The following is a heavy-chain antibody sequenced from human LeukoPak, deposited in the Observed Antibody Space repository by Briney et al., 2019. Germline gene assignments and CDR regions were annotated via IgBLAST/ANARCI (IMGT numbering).Heavy chain of an antibody. D-gene: IGHD2-21*02. V-gene: IGHV3-48*03. CDR2: ISRSGSTI. J-gene: IGHJ4*02. CDR1: GFTFSSYG. Sequence: PGGSLRLSCAASGFTFSSYGMNWVRQAPGKGLEWISYISRSGSTIYYADSVKGRFSISRDNAKNSLYLQMSSLGAEDTAVYYCARDRGGGDIYFDYWGQGTLVTVSS. CDR3: ARDRGGGDIYFDY.